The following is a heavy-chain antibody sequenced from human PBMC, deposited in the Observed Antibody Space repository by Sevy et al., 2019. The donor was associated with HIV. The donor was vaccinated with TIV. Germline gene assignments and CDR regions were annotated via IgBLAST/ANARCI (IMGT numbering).Heavy chain of an antibody. CDR3: AGENAWGRGYS. J-gene: IGHJ4*02. CDR1: GGSITSLY. CDR2: IYYNGNI. Sequence: SETLSLTCTVSGGSITSLYWNWIRQPPGKGLEWIANIYYNGNINYNPSLKCLVTLSLDTSKNQFSLRLSSVTAADTAMYYCAGENAWGRGYSWGQGTLVTASS. D-gene: IGHD1-26*01. V-gene: IGHV4-59*08.